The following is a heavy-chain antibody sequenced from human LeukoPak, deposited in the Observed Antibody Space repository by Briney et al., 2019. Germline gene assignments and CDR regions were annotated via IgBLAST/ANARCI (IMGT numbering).Heavy chain of an antibody. V-gene: IGHV3-30-3*01. D-gene: IGHD2-8*02. CDR2: ISYDGGTE. CDR1: GFTSRNNP. Sequence: GGPLRFSGAASGFTSRNNPLHWVRKPSGKGLEWVALISYDGGTEDYADSVKGRFTISRDYSKDTVYLQMNSLRTEDTAIYYCARDIMILVPKYYFDLWGQGTLVTVSS. CDR3: ARDIMILVPKYYFDL. J-gene: IGHJ4*02.